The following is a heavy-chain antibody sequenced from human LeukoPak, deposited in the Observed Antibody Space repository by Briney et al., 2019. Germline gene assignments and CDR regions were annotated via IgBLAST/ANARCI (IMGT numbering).Heavy chain of an antibody. J-gene: IGHJ4*02. CDR3: VRLDYSNFFDY. V-gene: IGHV4-4*02. Sequence: SGTLSLTCAVSGGSISSSNWWSWVRQPPGKGLEWIGEIYHSGSTNYNPSLKSRVTMSVDTSKNQFSLKLSSVTAADTAVYYCVRLDYSNFFDYWGQGNLVTVSS. D-gene: IGHD4-11*01. CDR2: IYHSGST. CDR1: GGSISSSNW.